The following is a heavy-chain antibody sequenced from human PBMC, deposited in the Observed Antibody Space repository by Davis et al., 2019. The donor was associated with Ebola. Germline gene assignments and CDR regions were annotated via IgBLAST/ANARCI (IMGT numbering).Heavy chain of an antibody. CDR3: ATVGTSVTAFDH. V-gene: IGHV1-69*13. Sequence: SVKVSCKASGGTFSSYAISWVRQAPGQGLDWMGGIIPVFGIPKYAQKFQGRVTITADESTSTAYMELSSLRSEDTAVYYCATVGTSVTAFDHWGQGTLVTVSS. J-gene: IGHJ4*02. CDR1: GGTFSSYA. D-gene: IGHD4-17*01. CDR2: IIPVFGIP.